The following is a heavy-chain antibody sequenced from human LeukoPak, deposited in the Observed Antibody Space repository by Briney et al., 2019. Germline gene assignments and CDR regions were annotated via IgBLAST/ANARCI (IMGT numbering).Heavy chain of an antibody. J-gene: IGHJ4*02. CDR3: ARDEGYCSSTSCYAHDY. CDR1: GGTFSSYA. D-gene: IGHD2-2*01. CDR2: IIPIFGIA. V-gene: IGHV1-69*04. Sequence: SVTVSCKASGGTFSSYAISWVRQAPGQGLEWMGRIIPIFGIANYAQKFQGRVTITADKSTSTAYMELSSLRSEDTAVYYCARDEGYCSSTSCYAHDYWGQGTLVTVSS.